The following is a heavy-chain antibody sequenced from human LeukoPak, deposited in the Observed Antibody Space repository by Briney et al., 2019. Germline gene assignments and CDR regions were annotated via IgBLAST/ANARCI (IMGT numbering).Heavy chain of an antibody. V-gene: IGHV4-39*01. CDR1: GGSISGISSNN. Sequence: PSETLSLTCAVSGGSISGISSNNWAWIRQPPGKGLELIAAIHYTGSTYYNPSFMSRVTISVDTSKNQFSLKLNSLTATDTAVYYCARLPTGYPNWFDTWGQGILVTVSS. J-gene: IGHJ5*02. CDR3: ARLPTGYPNWFDT. CDR2: IHYTGST. D-gene: IGHD5-18*01.